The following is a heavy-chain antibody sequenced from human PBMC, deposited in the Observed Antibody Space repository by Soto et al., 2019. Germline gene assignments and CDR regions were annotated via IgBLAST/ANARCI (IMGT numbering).Heavy chain of an antibody. V-gene: IGHV3-48*02. D-gene: IGHD1-1*01. Sequence: GGSLRLSCAASGFTFSSYSMNWVRQAPGKGLEWISYITSTSSAINYADSVRGRFTISRDNAMRSLFLHMNSLRDEDTAVYCCARDGKGAAYTHGPYYFDYWGQGALVTVSS. CDR2: ITSTSSAI. CDR3: ARDGKGAAYTHGPYYFDY. J-gene: IGHJ4*02. CDR1: GFTFSSYS.